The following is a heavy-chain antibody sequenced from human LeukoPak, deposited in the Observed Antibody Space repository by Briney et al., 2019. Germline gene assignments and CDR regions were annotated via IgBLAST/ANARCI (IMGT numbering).Heavy chain of an antibody. V-gene: IGHV3-9*01. J-gene: IGHJ4*02. CDR1: GFTFDDYA. D-gene: IGHD6-19*01. CDR2: ISWSSGYI. CDR3: AKVRGTYSSGFFFDC. Sequence: PGGSLRLSCAASGFTFDDYAMHWVRQAPGKGLEWLSIISWSSGYIGYADSVKGRFTISRDNAKNSLYLQMDSLRAEDTAFYYCAKVRGTYSSGFFFDCWGQGTLVTVSS.